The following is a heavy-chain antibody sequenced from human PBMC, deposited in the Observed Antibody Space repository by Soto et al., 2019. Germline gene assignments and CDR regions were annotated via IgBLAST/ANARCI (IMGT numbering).Heavy chain of an antibody. Sequence: ETLSLTCIVSGGSISSSSYYWGWIRQPPGKGLEWIGSIYYSGSTYYNPSLKSRVTISVDTSKNQFSLKLSSVTAADTAVYYCARRGGLVYYYYYGMDVWGQGTTVTVSS. J-gene: IGHJ6*02. V-gene: IGHV4-39*01. CDR2: IYYSGST. CDR3: ARRGGLVYYYYYGMDV. CDR1: GGSISSSSYY. D-gene: IGHD3-3*01.